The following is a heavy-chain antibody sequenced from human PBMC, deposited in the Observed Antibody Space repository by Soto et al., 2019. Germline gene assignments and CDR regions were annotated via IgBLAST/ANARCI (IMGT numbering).Heavy chain of an antibody. D-gene: IGHD3-3*01. CDR1: GGSFSGYS. CDR2: INYSGSS. Sequence: QVQLQQWGGGLLKPSETLSLTCGVYGGSFSGYSWTWIRQPPGKGLEWIGEINYSGSSTHNPSLKSRVTISVDTSKKQFSLKLNSVTAADTAVYYCARGRDFDYWGQGILVTVSS. J-gene: IGHJ4*02. CDR3: ARGRDFDY. V-gene: IGHV4-34*01.